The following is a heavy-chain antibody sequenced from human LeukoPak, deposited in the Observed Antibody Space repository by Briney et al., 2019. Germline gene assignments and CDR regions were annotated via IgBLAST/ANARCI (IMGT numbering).Heavy chain of an antibody. V-gene: IGHV1-18*04. CDR3: ARDSSYGDGEHLAPDY. D-gene: IGHD4-17*01. CDR2: ISAYNGNT. J-gene: IGHJ4*02. Sequence: ASVKVSCKASGYTFTSYGISWVRQAPGQGLEWMGWISAYNGNTNYAQKLQGRVTMTTDTSTSTAYMELRSLRSDDTAVYYCARDSSYGDGEHLAPDYWGQGTLVTVSS. CDR1: GYTFTSYG.